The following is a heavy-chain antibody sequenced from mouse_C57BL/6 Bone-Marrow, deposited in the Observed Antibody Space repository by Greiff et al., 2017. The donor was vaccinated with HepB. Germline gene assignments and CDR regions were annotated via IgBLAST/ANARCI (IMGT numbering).Heavy chain of an antibody. CDR3: ARERGDYPWFAY. D-gene: IGHD2-4*01. J-gene: IGHJ3*01. CDR1: GYSITSGYY. CDR2: ISYDGSN. V-gene: IGHV3-6*01. Sequence: VQLKESGPGLVKPSQSLSLTCSVTGYSITSGYYWNWIRQFPGNKLEWMGYISYDGSNNYNPSLKNRISITRDTSKNQFFLKLNSVTTEDTATYYCARERGDYPWFAYWGQGTLVTVSA.